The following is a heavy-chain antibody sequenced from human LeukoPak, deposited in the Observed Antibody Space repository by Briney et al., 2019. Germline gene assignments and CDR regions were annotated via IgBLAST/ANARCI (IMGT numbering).Heavy chain of an antibody. V-gene: IGHV4-59*01. J-gene: IGHJ4*02. Sequence: SETLSLTCTVSGGSISSYYWSWIRQPPGKGLEWIGYIYYSGSTNYNPSLKSRVTIPVDTSKNQFSLKLSSVTAADTAVYYCARGFGSGYYGVFDYWGQGTLVTVSS. D-gene: IGHD3-22*01. CDR2: IYYSGST. CDR3: ARGFGSGYYGVFDY. CDR1: GGSISSYY.